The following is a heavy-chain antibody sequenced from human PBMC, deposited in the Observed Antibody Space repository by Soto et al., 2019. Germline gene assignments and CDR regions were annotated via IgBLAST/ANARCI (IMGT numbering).Heavy chain of an antibody. Sequence: KLGGSLRLSCAASGFTFSNSIINWVRQAPGQGLEWVSSISGSSDFLYYADSVKGRFTISRDTATNSLYLQMNSLRAEDTAVYYCATSTWYAFDIWGQGTMVTVSS. CDR3: ATSTWYAFDI. V-gene: IGHV3-21*01. CDR1: GFTFSNSI. CDR2: ISGSSDFL. D-gene: IGHD6-13*01. J-gene: IGHJ3*02.